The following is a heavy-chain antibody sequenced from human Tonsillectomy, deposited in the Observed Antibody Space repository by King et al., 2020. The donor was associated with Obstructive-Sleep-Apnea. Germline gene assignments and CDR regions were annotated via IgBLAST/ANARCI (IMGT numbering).Heavy chain of an antibody. CDR1: GFTFSSYA. V-gene: IGHV3-30-3*01. J-gene: IGHJ4*02. CDR2: ISYDGSNK. Sequence: VQLVESGGGVVQPGRSLRLSCAASGFTFSSYAMHWVRQAPGKGLEGVAVISYDGSNKYYADSVKGRFTISRDNSKNTLYLQMNSLRAEDTAVYYCARGGYGDYWGQGTRVTVSS. CDR3: ARGGYGDY. D-gene: IGHD5-12*01.